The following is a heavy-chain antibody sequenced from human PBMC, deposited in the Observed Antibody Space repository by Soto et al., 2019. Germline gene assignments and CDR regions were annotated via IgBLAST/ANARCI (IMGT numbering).Heavy chain of an antibody. CDR2: VSLGGGA. Sequence: QVQLQESGPGLVKPSETLFLSCAVSGVSITSTDWWSWVRQPPGKGLQWIGEVSLGGGANYNPSLKSRVTISVDNSKNQFSLTMTSVTAADTAVYFCAGSTADTTLKASSFWGQGTLVTVSS. CDR3: AGSTADTTLKASSF. CDR1: GVSITSTDW. V-gene: IGHV4-4*02. J-gene: IGHJ4*02. D-gene: IGHD4-4*01.